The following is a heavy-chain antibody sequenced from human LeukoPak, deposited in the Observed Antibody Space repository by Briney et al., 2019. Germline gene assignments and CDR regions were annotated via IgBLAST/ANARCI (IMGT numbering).Heavy chain of an antibody. D-gene: IGHD2-2*01. V-gene: IGHV3-72*01. J-gene: IGHJ3*02. CDR2: SRNKVNSYTT. CDR1: GFTFSDHH. CDR3: SRPVVPTTENAIDI. Sequence: GGSLGLSCAASGFTFSDHHMDWVRQAPGKGLEWVGRSRNKVNSYTTEYAASVKGRFTISRDDSKNSLYLQMNSLKTDDTAVYYCSRPVVPTTENAIDIWGQGTMVTVSS.